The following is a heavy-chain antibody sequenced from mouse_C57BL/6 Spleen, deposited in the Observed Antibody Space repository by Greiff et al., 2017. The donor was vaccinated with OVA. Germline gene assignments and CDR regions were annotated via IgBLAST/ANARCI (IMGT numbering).Heavy chain of an antibody. Sequence: VQLQQSGAELVKPGASVKLSCKASGYTFTSYWMHWVKQRPGQGLEWIGMIHPNSGSTNYNEKFKSKATLTVDKSSSTAYMQLSSLTSEDSAVYYCAPYYYGSSGFAYWGQGTLVTVSA. CDR3: APYYYGSSGFAY. D-gene: IGHD1-1*01. CDR2: IHPNSGST. J-gene: IGHJ3*01. V-gene: IGHV1-64*01. CDR1: GYTFTSYW.